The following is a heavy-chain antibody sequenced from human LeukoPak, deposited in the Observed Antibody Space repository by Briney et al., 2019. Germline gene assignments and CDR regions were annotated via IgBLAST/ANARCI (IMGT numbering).Heavy chain of an antibody. Sequence: SETLSLTCTVSGGSISSSSYYWGWIRQPPGKGLEWIGSIYYSGSTYYNPSLKSRVTISVDTSKNQFSLKLSSVTAADTAVYYCARGLSTVPFDYWGQGTLVTVSS. D-gene: IGHD4-17*01. CDR3: ARGLSTVPFDY. V-gene: IGHV4-39*07. CDR2: IYYSGST. J-gene: IGHJ4*02. CDR1: GGSISSSSYY.